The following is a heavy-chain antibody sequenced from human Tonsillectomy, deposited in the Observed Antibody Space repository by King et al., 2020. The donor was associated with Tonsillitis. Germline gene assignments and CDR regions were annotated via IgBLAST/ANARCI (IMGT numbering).Heavy chain of an antibody. CDR3: AKDRSGTTVVTPNWFDP. D-gene: IGHD4-23*01. V-gene: IGHV3-23*04. CDR1: GFTFSSYA. Sequence: VQLVESGGGLVQPGGSLRLSCAASGFTFSSYAMSWVRQAPGKGLEWVSVISGSGGSAYYADSGKGRFTISRDNSKNTMYMQMNSLRDEDTAVYYCAKDRSGTTVVTPNWFDPWGQGTLVTVSS. CDR2: ISGSGGSA. J-gene: IGHJ5*02.